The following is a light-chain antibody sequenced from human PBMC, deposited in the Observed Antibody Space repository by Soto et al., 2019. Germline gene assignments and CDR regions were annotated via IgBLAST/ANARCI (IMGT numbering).Light chain of an antibody. CDR1: QSVNSNY. Sequence: EIVLTQSPGTLSLSPVERATLSFTASQSVNSNYLAWHQQKPGQAPRLLIYGVSSRATGIPDRFSGSGSGTDFTLTISRLEPEDFAVYYCQQRSNWPSTFGQGTRLEIK. J-gene: IGKJ5*01. CDR3: QQRSNWPST. V-gene: IGKV3D-20*02. CDR2: GVS.